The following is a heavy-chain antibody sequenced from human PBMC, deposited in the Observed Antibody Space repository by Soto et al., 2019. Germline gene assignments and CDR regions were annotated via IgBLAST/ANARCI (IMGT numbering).Heavy chain of an antibody. D-gene: IGHD3-3*01. CDR1: GGSLSSYD. CDR3: ASLRFLYDPFDY. CDR2: IYYSGST. J-gene: IGHJ4*02. V-gene: IGHV4-59*01. Sequence: SETLSLTCPVSGGSLSSYDWSWIRQPPGKGLEWIGYIYYSGSTNYNPSLKSRVTISVDTSKNPFSLKLSSVTAADTAVYYCASLRFLYDPFDYWGQGTLVTVSS.